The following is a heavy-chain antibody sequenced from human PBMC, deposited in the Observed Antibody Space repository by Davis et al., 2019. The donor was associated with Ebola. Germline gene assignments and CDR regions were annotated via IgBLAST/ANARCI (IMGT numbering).Heavy chain of an antibody. CDR1: GYTFTSYD. CDR2: MNPNSGNT. CDR3: ARGGEYGDLYYYGMDV. V-gene: IGHV1-8*01. D-gene: IGHD4-17*01. Sequence: ASVKVFCKASGYTFTSYDINWVRQATGQGLEWMGWMNPNSGNTGYAQKFQGRVTMTRNTSISTAYMELSSLRSEDTAVYYCARGGEYGDLYYYGMDVWGQGTTVTVSS. J-gene: IGHJ6*02.